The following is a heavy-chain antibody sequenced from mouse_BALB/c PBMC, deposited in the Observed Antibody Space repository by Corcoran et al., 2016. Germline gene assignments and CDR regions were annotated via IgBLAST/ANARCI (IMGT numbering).Heavy chain of an antibody. J-gene: IGHJ3*01. CDR1: GYTFTRFW. V-gene: IGHV1-9*01. CDR3: ARQGGTD. CDR2: ILPRNGDT. D-gene: IGHD3-3*01. Sequence: QVQLQQSGAELMKPGASVKISCKATGYTFTRFWIQWVKQRPGHGLEWIGEILPRNGDTYYIEKFRGKATFTADTSSNTDYIQLSSLTSEDSAVYYCARQGGTDWGQGTLVTVSA.